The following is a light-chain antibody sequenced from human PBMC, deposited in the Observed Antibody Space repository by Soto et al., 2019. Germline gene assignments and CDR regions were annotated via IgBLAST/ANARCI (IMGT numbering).Light chain of an antibody. CDR3: QSYDSSNYVV. V-gene: IGLV6-57*04. CDR2: EDV. J-gene: IGLJ2*01. Sequence: FMLTQPPSVSDSPGKTVTISCTRSSGSLAANYVHWYQQRPGRAPTILIYEDVERPSGVPDRFSGSIDTSSTSASLTISGLQIEDEADYYCQSYDSSNYVVFGGGTQLTVL. CDR1: SGSLAANY.